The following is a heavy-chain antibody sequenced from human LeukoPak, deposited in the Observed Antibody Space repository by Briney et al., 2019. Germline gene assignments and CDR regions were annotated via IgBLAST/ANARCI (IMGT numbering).Heavy chain of an antibody. J-gene: IGHJ6*03. Sequence: SETLSLTCAVYGGSFSGYYWSWIRQTPGKGLEWIGEINHSGSTNYNPSLKSRVTISIDTSKNQFSLKLSSVTAADTAVYYCARLKGSDYDFWSGPPADYYYYYYMDVWGKGTTVTVSS. D-gene: IGHD3-3*01. CDR3: ARLKGSDYDFWSGPPADYYYYYYMDV. V-gene: IGHV4-34*01. CDR2: INHSGST. CDR1: GGSFSGYY.